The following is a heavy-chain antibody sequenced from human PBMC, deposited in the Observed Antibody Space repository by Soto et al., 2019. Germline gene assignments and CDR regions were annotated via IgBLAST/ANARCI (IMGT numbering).Heavy chain of an antibody. J-gene: IGHJ3*01. V-gene: IGHV3-30*14. CDR2: ISYDGKSS. D-gene: IGHD2-8*01. Sequence: QLVESGGGVVRPGTSLRLSCTASGFPFGSRAMHWVRQAPGKGLEWVAIISYDGKSSYYSAPVKGRFFISRANSQNTLYLQMNSLTTEDTSLYYCARNLRLGSSFGFNGLSDDAFDVWGRGTMVTVSS. CDR3: ARNLRLGSSFGFNGLSDDAFDV. CDR1: GFPFGSRA.